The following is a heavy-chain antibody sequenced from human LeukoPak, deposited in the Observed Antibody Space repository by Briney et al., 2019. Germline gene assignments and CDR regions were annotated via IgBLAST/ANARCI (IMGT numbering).Heavy chain of an antibody. CDR1: GFTFSSYA. V-gene: IGHV3-30*01. J-gene: IGHJ4*02. D-gene: IGHD6-13*01. CDR2: ISYDGSNK. Sequence: GRSLRLSCAASGFTFSSYAMHWVRQAPGKGLEWVAVISYDGSNKYYADSVKGRFTISRDNSKNTLYLQMNSLRAEDTAVYYCARERYGSSWDYFDYWGQGTLVTVSS. CDR3: ARERYGSSWDYFDY.